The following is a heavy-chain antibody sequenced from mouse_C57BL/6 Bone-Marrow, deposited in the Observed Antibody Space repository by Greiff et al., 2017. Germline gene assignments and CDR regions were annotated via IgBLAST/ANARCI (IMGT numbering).Heavy chain of an antibody. CDR1: GYTFTSYW. Sequence: VQLQQSGAELVKPGASVKLSCKASGYTFTSYWMQWVKQRPGQGLEWIGEIDPSDSYTNYNQKFKGKATLTVDTSSSTAYMQLSSLTSEDSAVYYCARGGGNYSYWYFDVWGTGTTVTVSS. CDR2: IDPSDSYT. CDR3: ARGGGNYSYWYFDV. V-gene: IGHV1-50*01. D-gene: IGHD2-1*01. J-gene: IGHJ1*03.